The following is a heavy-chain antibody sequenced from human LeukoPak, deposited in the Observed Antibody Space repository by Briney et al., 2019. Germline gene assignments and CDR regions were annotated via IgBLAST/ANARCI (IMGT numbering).Heavy chain of an antibody. D-gene: IGHD2-2*01. J-gene: IGHJ5*02. Sequence: MSSETLSLTCTVPGGSISSYYWSWIRQPPGKGLEWIGCTYYSGSTNYNPSLKSRVTISVDTSKNQFSLKLSSVTAVDTAVYYCARGNGWVCSSTSCYNWFDPWGQGTLVTVSS. V-gene: IGHV4-59*01. CDR1: GGSISSYY. CDR2: TYYSGST. CDR3: ARGNGWVCSSTSCYNWFDP.